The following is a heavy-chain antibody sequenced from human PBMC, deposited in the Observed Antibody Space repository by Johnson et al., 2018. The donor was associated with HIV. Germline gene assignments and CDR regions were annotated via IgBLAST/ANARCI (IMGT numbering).Heavy chain of an antibody. Sequence: QVQLVESGGGVVRPGGSLRLSCAASGFTFSSYAMHWVRQAPGKGLEWVAVISYDGSNKYYADSVKGRFTISRDNSKNTVYLEMNSLRAEDTDVYYCAKGGIDAFDIWGQGTMVTVSS. CDR3: AKGGIDAFDI. J-gene: IGHJ3*02. V-gene: IGHV3-30-3*01. CDR1: GFTFSSYA. CDR2: ISYDGSNK. D-gene: IGHD6-25*01.